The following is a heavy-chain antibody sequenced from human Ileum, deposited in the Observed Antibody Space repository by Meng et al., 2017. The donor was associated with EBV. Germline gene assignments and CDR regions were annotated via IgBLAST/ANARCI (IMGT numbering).Heavy chain of an antibody. D-gene: IGHD3-16*01. CDR2: VYPSGTP. V-gene: IGHV4-4*02. CDR1: GDSFSGSYW. CDR3: ARDAFQYASGIPAH. Sequence: GQLQWTGPRLVGPSRILSLTCTVSGDSFSGSYWWILVRQSPEKGLEWIGEVYPSGTPYYNPSLKSRVTISLDKSRNQFSLNLIHFTAADAAVYYCARDAFQYASGIPAHWGQGTLVTVSS. J-gene: IGHJ4*02.